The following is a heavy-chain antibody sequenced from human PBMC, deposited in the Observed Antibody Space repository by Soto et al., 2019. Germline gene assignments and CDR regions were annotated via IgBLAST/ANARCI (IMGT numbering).Heavy chain of an antibody. CDR2: ISGSAGAT. CDR3: ARQDYSTTWYLNY. CDR1: GLTCIAYA. V-gene: IGHV3-23*01. J-gene: IGHJ4*02. Sequence: VGSHRHSSTASGLTCIAYAMSWVRQAPGKGLEWVSVISGSAGATYYADSVKGRFTISRDNSKNTLYLQMNSLRAEDTAVYYCARQDYSTTWYLNYWGQGTLVTVSS. D-gene: IGHD6-13*01.